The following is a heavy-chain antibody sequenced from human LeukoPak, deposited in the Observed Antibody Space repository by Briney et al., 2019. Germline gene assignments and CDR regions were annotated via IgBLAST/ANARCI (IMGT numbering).Heavy chain of an antibody. CDR1: GFTFSDHY. J-gene: IGHJ6*02. CDR3: DRDRWTPAVTAWLGLYYYYGMDV. D-gene: IGHD2-21*02. CDR2: ISQTGSFT. Sequence: GGSLRLSCAASGFTFSDHYMNWIRQVPGKGLEWVSYISQTGSFTTYADSVKGRFTISRDNAKNSLYLQMHSLRADDTAVYYCDRDRWTPAVTAWLGLYYYYGMDVWGQGTTVTVSS. V-gene: IGHV3-11*06.